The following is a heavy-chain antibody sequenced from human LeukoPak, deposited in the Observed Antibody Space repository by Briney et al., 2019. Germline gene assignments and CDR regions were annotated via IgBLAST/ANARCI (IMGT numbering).Heavy chain of an antibody. V-gene: IGHV3-30*02. Sequence: GGSLRLSCVASGFTFTSYGMHWVRQAPGKGLEWVALIRHDGNDKYYAETVKGRFTISRDNSNNTLYLQMNTLRAEDTAMYYCAKGYDYEEFYFDYWGQGTLVTVSS. CDR3: AKGYDYEEFYFDY. CDR1: GFTFTSYG. CDR2: IRHDGNDK. D-gene: IGHD4-17*01. J-gene: IGHJ4*02.